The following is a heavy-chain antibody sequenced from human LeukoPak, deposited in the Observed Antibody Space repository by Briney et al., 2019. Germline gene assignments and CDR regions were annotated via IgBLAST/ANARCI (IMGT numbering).Heavy chain of an antibody. CDR1: GGTFSRYA. CDR3: ARTEKITGTHDY. V-gene: IGHV1-69*05. Sequence: SVKVSCKASGGTFSRYAISWVRQAPGQGLEWMGGIIPMFRTANYAQKFQGRVTMTRNTSISTAYMELSSLRSEDTAVYYCARTEKITGTHDYWGQGTLVTVSS. D-gene: IGHD1-20*01. J-gene: IGHJ4*02. CDR2: IIPMFRTA.